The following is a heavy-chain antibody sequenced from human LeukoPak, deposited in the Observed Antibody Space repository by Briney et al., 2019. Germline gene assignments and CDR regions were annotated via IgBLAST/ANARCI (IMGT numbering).Heavy chain of an antibody. CDR1: GFTFSSYA. Sequence: GGSLRLSCAASGFTFSSYAMHWVRQAPGKGLEWVSGISWNSGSIGYADSVKGRFTISRDNAKNSLYLQMNSLRAEDTAVYYCAKDRRGYYYDSSGYYPYYFDYWGQGTLVTVSS. CDR2: ISWNSGSI. CDR3: AKDRRGYYYDSSGYYPYYFDY. D-gene: IGHD3-22*01. J-gene: IGHJ4*02. V-gene: IGHV3-9*01.